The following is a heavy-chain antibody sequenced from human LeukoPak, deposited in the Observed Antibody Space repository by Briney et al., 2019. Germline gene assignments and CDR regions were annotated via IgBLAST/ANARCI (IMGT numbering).Heavy chain of an antibody. CDR1: GFTFSTYS. V-gene: IGHV3-21*01. CDR3: ARAPTVADPDGYFQH. CDR2: ISSSSSYI. Sequence: GGSLRLSCAASGFTFSTYSMNWVRQAPGKGLEWVSSISSSSSYIYYADSVKGRFTISRDNAKNSLYLQMNSLRAEDTAVYYCARAPTVADPDGYFQHWGQGTLVTVSS. D-gene: IGHD4-23*01. J-gene: IGHJ1*01.